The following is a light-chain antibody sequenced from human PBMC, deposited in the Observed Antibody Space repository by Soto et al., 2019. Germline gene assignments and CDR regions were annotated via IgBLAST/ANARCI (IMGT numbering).Light chain of an antibody. CDR2: GAS. J-gene: IGKJ1*01. Sequence: IGVTQSPATLSVSPGETATLSCRASRRVSSRYLAWYQQKPGQAPRLLIYGASSRDTGIPDRFSGSGSGTDFTLTISRLEPEDFAVYYCQQYDTSPRTFGQGTKVDIK. V-gene: IGKV3-20*01. CDR1: RRVSSRY. CDR3: QQYDTSPRT.